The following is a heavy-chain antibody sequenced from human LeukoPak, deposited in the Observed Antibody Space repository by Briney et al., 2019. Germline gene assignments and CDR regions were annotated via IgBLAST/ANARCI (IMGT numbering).Heavy chain of an antibody. J-gene: IGHJ4*02. CDR3: AFEAPDTLYFDY. CDR2: IYWDDDK. V-gene: IGHV2-5*02. Sequence: SGPTLVKPPQTLTLTCTFSGFSLSTSGVGVGWIRQPPVKALEWLALIYWDDDKRYSPSLKSRLTITKDTSKNQVVLTMTNMDPVDTATYYCAFEAPDTLYFDYWGQGTLVTVSS. CDR1: GFSLSTSGVG. D-gene: IGHD3-22*01.